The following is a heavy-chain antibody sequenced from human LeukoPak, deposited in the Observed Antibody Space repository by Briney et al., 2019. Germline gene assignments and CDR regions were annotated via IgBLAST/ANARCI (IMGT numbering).Heavy chain of an antibody. V-gene: IGHV3-66*02. J-gene: IGHJ5*02. Sequence: GGSLRLSCAASGFTVSSNYMSWVRQAPGKGLEWVSVIYSDGSTYYADSVKGRFTISRDNSKNTLYLQMNSLRAEDTAVYYCASTSAIEGYWFDPWGQGTLVTVSS. CDR2: IYSDGST. CDR1: GFTVSSNY. D-gene: IGHD2-2*02. CDR3: ASTSAIEGYWFDP.